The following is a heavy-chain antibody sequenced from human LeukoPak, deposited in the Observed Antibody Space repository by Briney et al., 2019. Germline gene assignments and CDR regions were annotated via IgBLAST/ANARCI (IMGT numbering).Heavy chain of an antibody. D-gene: IGHD3-10*01. CDR3: AKEHLATMVRGVLDY. CDR1: GFTFSSYG. V-gene: IGHV3-30*18. CDR2: ISYDGSNK. Sequence: PGGSLRLSCAASGFTFSSYGMHWVRQAPGKGLEWVAVISYDGSNKYYADSVKGRFTISRDNSENTLYLQMNSLRAEDTAVYYCAKEHLATMVRGVLDYWGQGTLVTVSS. J-gene: IGHJ4*02.